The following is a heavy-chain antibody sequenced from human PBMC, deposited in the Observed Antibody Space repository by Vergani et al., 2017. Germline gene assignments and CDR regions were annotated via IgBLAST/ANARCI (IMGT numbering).Heavy chain of an antibody. J-gene: IGHJ5*02. CDR2: IYYSGST. D-gene: IGHD6-19*01. CDR1: GASIRSSNYY. V-gene: IGHV4-39*01. CDR3: ARHWSVEWLVELGWFDP. Sequence: QLQLQESGPGLVKPSATLSLTCSVSGASIRSSNYYWGWIRQPPGKGLEWIASIYYSGSTYYNPSLKSRVTISVDTSKNQFSLKLSSVTAADTAVYFCARHWSVEWLVELGWFDPWGQGILVTVSS.